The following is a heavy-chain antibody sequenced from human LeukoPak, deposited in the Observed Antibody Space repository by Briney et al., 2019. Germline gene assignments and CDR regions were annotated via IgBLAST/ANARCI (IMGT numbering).Heavy chain of an antibody. CDR1: GFTFSSYW. J-gene: IGHJ6*03. V-gene: IGHV3-7*01. D-gene: IGHD4-17*01. CDR2: IKKDGSEK. CDR3: ARDRLTVPFEYYYYYMDV. Sequence: SGGSLRLSCAASGFTFSSYWMSWVRQAPGKGLEWVANIKKDGSEKYYVDSVKGRFTISRDNAKNTLYLQMNSLRAEDTAVYYCARDRLTVPFEYYYYYMDVWGKGTTVTISS.